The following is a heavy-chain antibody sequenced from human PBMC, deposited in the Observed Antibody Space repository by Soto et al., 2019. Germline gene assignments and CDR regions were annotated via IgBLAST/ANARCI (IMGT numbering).Heavy chain of an antibody. V-gene: IGHV3-23*01. CDR2: LSDNGGST. J-gene: IGHJ4*02. D-gene: IGHD3-10*01. Sequence: GGALRLSCAASGFTFSTYAMNWVRQAPGKGLEWVSALSDNGGSTYYADSVRGRFTISRDNSMNTLYLQMNSLRAEDTALYYCAKALGRDFSDFDDWGQRTQVTVSS. CDR3: AKALGRDFSDFDD. CDR1: GFTFSTYA.